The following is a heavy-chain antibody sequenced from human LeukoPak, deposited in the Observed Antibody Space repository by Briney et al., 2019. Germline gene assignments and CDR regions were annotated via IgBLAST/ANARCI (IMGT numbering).Heavy chain of an antibody. D-gene: IGHD5-18*01. Sequence: GGSLRLSCAASGFTFSSYAMSWVRQAPGKGLEWVSAISGSGGSTYYADSVKGRFTIARDNSKNTLYLQMNSLRAEDTAVYYCSNLLWRAYSYGAYGMDVWGQGTTVTVSS. CDR1: GFTFSSYA. CDR3: SNLLWRAYSYGAYGMDV. J-gene: IGHJ6*02. CDR2: ISGSGGST. V-gene: IGHV3-23*01.